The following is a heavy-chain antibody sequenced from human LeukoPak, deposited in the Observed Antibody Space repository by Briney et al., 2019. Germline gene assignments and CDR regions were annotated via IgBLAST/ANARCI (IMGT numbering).Heavy chain of an antibody. CDR2: VNPNSGNT. J-gene: IGHJ3*02. Sequence: VASVKVSCKASGYTFTSYDINWVRQATGQGLEWMGWVNPNSGNTRYAQKFQGRLTMTRNTSISTAYMELSSLRSEDTAVYYCARLNWDDAFDIWGQGTMVTVSS. D-gene: IGHD7-27*01. CDR3: ARLNWDDAFDI. CDR1: GYTFTSYD. V-gene: IGHV1-8*01.